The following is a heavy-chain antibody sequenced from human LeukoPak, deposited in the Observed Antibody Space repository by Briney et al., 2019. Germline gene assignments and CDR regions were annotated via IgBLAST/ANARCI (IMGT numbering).Heavy chain of an antibody. CDR2: IYYSGST. J-gene: IGHJ3*02. V-gene: IGHV4-39*01. CDR3: ARPGLHDAFDI. D-gene: IGHD4-11*01. Sequence: SETLSLTCTVSGGSISSSSYYWGWIRQTPGKGLEWIGSIYYSGSTYYHPSLKSRVTISVDTSKNQFSLKLSSVTAADTAVYYCARPGLHDAFDIWGQGTMVTVSS. CDR1: GGSISSSSYY.